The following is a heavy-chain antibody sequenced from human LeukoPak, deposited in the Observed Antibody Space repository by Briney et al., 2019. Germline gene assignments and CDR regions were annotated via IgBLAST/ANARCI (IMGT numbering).Heavy chain of an antibody. V-gene: IGHV1-3*04. J-gene: IGHJ4*02. D-gene: IGHD6-13*01. CDR2: INTGNGNT. Sequence: ASVKVSCKASGYTFTSYAMHWVRQAPGQRLEWMGWINTGNGNTKFSQKFQGRVTITRDTSASTAYIELSSLRSEDTGVYFCAKEWSRWHFDYWGQGTLVTVSS. CDR3: AKEWSRWHFDY. CDR1: GYTFTSYA.